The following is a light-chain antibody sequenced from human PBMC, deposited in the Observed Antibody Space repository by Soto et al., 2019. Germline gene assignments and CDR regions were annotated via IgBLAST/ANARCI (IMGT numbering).Light chain of an antibody. V-gene: IGKV3-15*01. CDR1: QSVSSN. CDR2: GAS. J-gene: IGKJ1*01. Sequence: EIVLTQSPAALSLSPGERATLSCRASQSVSSNLAWYQQKPGQAPRLLIYGASTRATGIPARFSGSGSGTEFTLTISSLQSEEFAVYYCQQYNNWLWTVGQGTKVDIK. CDR3: QQYNNWLWT.